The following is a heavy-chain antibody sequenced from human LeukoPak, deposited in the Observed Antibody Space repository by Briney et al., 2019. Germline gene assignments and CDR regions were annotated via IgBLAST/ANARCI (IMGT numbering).Heavy chain of an antibody. V-gene: IGHV7-4-1*02. D-gene: IGHD1-26*01. CDR1: GYTFTSYA. Sequence: ASVKVSCKASGYTFTSYAMNWVRQAPGQGLEWMGWINTNTGNPTYAQGFTGRFVFSLDTSVSTAYLQISSLKAEDTAVYYCARDEELGGSYSSTPYDIWGQGTMVTVSS. J-gene: IGHJ3*02. CDR2: INTNTGNP. CDR3: ARDEELGGSYSSTPYDI.